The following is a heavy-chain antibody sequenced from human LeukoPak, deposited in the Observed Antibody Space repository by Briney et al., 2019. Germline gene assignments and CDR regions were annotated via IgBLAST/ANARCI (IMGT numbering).Heavy chain of an antibody. V-gene: IGHV4-59*08. J-gene: IGHJ5*02. CDR1: GGSIISYY. Sequence: SETLSLTCTVSGGSIISYYCNWIRQPPGKGLEWIGYIYSSGSANYNPSLKSRVTISVDTSKNQFSLKLSSVTAADTAVYYCASASIAARANWFDPWGQGTLVTVSS. CDR3: ASASIAARANWFDP. D-gene: IGHD6-6*01. CDR2: IYSSGSA.